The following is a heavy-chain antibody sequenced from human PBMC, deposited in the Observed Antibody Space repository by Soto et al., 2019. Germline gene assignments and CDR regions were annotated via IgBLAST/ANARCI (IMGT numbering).Heavy chain of an antibody. D-gene: IGHD3-9*01. Sequence: PSETLSLTCDVFGGSFSGYYWSWIRQPRGKGLVWIGEINHRGSTNYNPSLKSRVTMSVDTSKNQFSLKLTSMTAADTPVYYCATTNWNHILFDPWGQGTLVTVSS. CDR3: ATTNWNHILFDP. J-gene: IGHJ5*02. CDR2: INHRGST. V-gene: IGHV4-34*01. CDR1: GGSFSGYY.